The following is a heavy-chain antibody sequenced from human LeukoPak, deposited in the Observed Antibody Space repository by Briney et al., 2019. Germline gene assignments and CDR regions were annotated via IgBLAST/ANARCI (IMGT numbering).Heavy chain of an antibody. J-gene: IGHJ4*02. Sequence: ASVKLSCNASGYTFTVYYMHWVRKAPGPGLGWKGWINTNSGGTNYAQKFQGRVTMTRDTSISTAYIELSRLRSDDTAVYYCARLGDYGADWGQGTLVTVS. V-gene: IGHV1-2*02. CDR2: INTNSGGT. CDR1: GYTFTVYY. D-gene: IGHD4-17*01. CDR3: ARLGDYGAD.